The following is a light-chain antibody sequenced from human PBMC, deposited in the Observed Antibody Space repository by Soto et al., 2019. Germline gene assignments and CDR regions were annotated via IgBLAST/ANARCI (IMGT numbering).Light chain of an antibody. CDR2: DAS. V-gene: IGKV3-11*01. J-gene: IGKJ4*01. Sequence: EIVLTQSPATLSLSPGERATLSFRASQSVTSFLAWYQQKPGQAPRLLIYDASHRTAGIPARFSGSGSGTDFTLTISSLEPEDFAVYYCQQRTNWRALTFGGGTKVDIK. CDR3: QQRTNWRALT. CDR1: QSVTSF.